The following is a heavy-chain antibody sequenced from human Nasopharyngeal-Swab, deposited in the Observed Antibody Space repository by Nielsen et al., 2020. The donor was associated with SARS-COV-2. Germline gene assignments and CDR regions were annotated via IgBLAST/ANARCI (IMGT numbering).Heavy chain of an antibody. CDR1: GGSFSGYY. V-gene: IGHV4-34*01. CDR2: INHSGST. J-gene: IGHJ6*02. CDR3: ARDSRYYYYGMDV. Sequence: GSLRLSCAVYGGSFSGYYWSWIREPPGNGLEWFGEINHSGSTNYNPSLKSRVTISVYTSKNQFSLKLSSVTAADTAVYYCARDSRYYYYGMDVWGQGTTVTVSS.